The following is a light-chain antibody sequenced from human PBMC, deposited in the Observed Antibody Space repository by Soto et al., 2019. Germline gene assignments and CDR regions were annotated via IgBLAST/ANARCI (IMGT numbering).Light chain of an antibody. CDR2: ESF. Sequence: EIVLTQSPATLSLSPGERATLSCRASQSLNNHLAWYQHKPGQAPRLLIYESFNRAIGIPVRFSGSGSGTDFTLTIDSLESEDFAVYYCQQSYSTPWTFGQGTKVEIK. J-gene: IGKJ1*01. V-gene: IGKV3-11*01. CDR3: QQSYSTPWT. CDR1: QSLNNH.